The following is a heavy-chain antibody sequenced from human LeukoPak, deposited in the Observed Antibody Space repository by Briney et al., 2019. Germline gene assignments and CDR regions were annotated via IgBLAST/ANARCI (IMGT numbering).Heavy chain of an antibody. D-gene: IGHD1-26*01. Sequence: SETLSLTCTVSGGSISSYYWSWIRQPPGKGLEWIGYIYYSGSTNYNPSLKSRVTISVDTSKNQFSLKLSSVTAADTAVYYCARLGTDVGAHYFDYWGQGTLVTVSS. J-gene: IGHJ4*02. CDR2: IYYSGST. CDR1: GGSISSYY. CDR3: ARLGTDVGAHYFDY. V-gene: IGHV4-59*08.